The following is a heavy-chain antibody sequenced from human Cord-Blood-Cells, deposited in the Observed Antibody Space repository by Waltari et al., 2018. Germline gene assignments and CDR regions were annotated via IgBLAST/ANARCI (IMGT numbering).Heavy chain of an antibody. CDR3: ARQSGYSSSWNWFDP. J-gene: IGHJ5*02. CDR2: IYPGDSDT. CDR1: GYSFTRYW. D-gene: IGHD6-13*01. V-gene: IGHV5-51*01. Sequence: EVQLVQSGAEGKKPGASLRISRNGSGYSFTRYWIGWGGPMAGKGMEWMVIIYPGDSDTRYSPSFQGQVTISADKSISTAYLQWSSLKASDTAMYYCARQSGYSSSWNWFDPWGQGTLVTVSS.